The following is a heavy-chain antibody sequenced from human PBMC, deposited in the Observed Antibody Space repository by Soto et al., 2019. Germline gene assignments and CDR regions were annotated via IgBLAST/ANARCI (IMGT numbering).Heavy chain of an antibody. V-gene: IGHV1-18*01. J-gene: IGHJ5*02. CDR3: ARDQPRKALPNWFDP. Sequence: QVQLVQSGAEVKKPGASVKVSCKASGYTFTSYGISWVRQAPGQGLEWMGGISAYNGNTNYTQKLQGRVTMTTDTSTSTAYMELRSLRSDDTAVYYCARDQPRKALPNWFDPWGQGTLVTVSS. D-gene: IGHD2-15*01. CDR1: GYTFTSYG. CDR2: ISAYNGNT.